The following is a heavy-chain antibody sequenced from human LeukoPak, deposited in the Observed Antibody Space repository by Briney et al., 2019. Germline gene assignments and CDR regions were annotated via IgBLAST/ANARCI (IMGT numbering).Heavy chain of an antibody. D-gene: IGHD6-13*01. J-gene: IGHJ4*02. Sequence: GGSLRLSCAASGFSFNDHAMSWVRQAPGKGLEWVGRIKTKTDGGTTDYAAPVKGRFTISRDDSKSTLYLQMNSLKTDDTAVYYCTTPPWYDSRGYWGQGTLVTVSS. CDR2: IKTKTDGGTT. CDR3: TTPPWYDSRGY. V-gene: IGHV3-15*01. CDR1: GFSFNDHA.